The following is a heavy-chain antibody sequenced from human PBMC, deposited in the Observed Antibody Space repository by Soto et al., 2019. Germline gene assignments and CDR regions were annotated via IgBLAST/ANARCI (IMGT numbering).Heavy chain of an antibody. CDR3: ARHLEMLDGTDSYYYNLDV. CDR1: GYNFPTYW. D-gene: IGHD1-1*01. V-gene: IGHV5-51*01. J-gene: IGHJ6*02. Sequence: GESLKISCKGSGYNFPTYWIGWVRQMPGKGLEWMGIIYPGDSDTRYSPSFQGQVTMSADHYSRTVYLQWNSLKASDKGTYYCARHLEMLDGTDSYYYNLDVWGQGTTVTVS. CDR2: IYPGDSDT.